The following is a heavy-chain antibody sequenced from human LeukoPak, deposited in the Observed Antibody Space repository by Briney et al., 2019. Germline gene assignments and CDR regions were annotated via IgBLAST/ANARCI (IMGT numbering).Heavy chain of an antibody. CDR2: IYISGAI. Sequence: SETLSLTCTVSGGSISSYYWSWIRQTAGKGLEWIGRIYISGAINYNPSLKSRITISLDKSKNQFSLKLSSVTAADTAVYYCAGGGYCTSNSCYGIDYWGQGTLVTVSS. CDR1: GGSISSYY. J-gene: IGHJ4*02. D-gene: IGHD2-2*01. CDR3: AGGGYCTSNSCYGIDY. V-gene: IGHV4-4*07.